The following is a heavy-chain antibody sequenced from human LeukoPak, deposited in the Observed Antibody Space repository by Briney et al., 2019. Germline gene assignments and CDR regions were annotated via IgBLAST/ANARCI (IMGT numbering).Heavy chain of an antibody. Sequence: SETLSLTCTVSGYSISSGYYWGWIRQPPGKGLEWIGSIYHSGSTYYNPSLKSRVTISVDTSKNQFSLKLSSVTAADTAVYYCAIVSAGGSNYDILTGYYPYYYYYYMDVWGKGTTVTVSS. J-gene: IGHJ6*03. D-gene: IGHD3-9*01. V-gene: IGHV4-38-2*02. CDR3: AIVSAGGSNYDILTGYYPYYYYYYMDV. CDR2: IYHSGST. CDR1: GYSISSGYY.